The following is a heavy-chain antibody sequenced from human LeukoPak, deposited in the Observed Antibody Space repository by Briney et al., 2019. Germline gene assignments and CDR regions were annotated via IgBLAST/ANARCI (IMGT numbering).Heavy chain of an antibody. CDR1: GDTIDNPTFY. J-gene: IGHJ4*02. D-gene: IGHD3-3*01. V-gene: IGHV4-61*02. CDR3: VGMVIIEPRLEY. CDR2: IYSSGST. Sequence: PSETLSLTCAVSGDTIDNPTFYWRWIRQPAGKGLEWIGRIYSSGSTNYNPSLQSRLTISVDSSKNQFSLKLDPVSIAATGFNSCVGMVIIEPRLEYWGQGTLVSVSS.